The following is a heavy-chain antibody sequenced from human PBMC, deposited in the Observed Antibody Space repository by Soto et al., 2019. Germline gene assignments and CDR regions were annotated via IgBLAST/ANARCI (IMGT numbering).Heavy chain of an antibody. V-gene: IGHV4-31*03. CDR1: GGSISSGGYY. CDR3: ARFITIFGVVIIRHFDY. D-gene: IGHD3-3*01. Sequence: SETLSLTFTVSGGSISSGGYYWSWIRQHPGKGLEWIGYIYYSGSTYYNPSLKSRVTISVDTSKNQFSLKLSSVTAADTAVCYCARFITIFGVVIIRHFDYWGQGTLVTVSS. CDR2: IYYSGST. J-gene: IGHJ4*02.